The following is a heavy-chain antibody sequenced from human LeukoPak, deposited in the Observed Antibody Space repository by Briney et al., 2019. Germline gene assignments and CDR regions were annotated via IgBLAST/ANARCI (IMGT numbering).Heavy chain of an antibody. D-gene: IGHD5-18*01. CDR2: ISSSSSYI. J-gene: IGHJ6*04. Sequence: GGSLRLSCAASGFTFSSYSMNWVRQAPGKGLEWVSSISSSSSYIYYADSVKGRFTISRDNAKNSLYLQMNSLRAEDTAVYYCARGGVYSYGQYYHYGMDVWGKGTTVTVSS. CDR3: ARGGVYSYGQYYHYGMDV. CDR1: GFTFSSYS. V-gene: IGHV3-21*01.